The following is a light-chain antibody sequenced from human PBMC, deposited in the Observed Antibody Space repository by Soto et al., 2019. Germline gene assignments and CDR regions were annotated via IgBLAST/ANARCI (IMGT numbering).Light chain of an antibody. Sequence: EIVMTQSPATLSVSPGERATLSCRASQSVSNNLAWYQKTPGKAPRLLIYGASTRYTGIPARFSGSASGTEFPLTISSLQVEDFAFYYCQRYNNWWTFGHGTRVDIK. CDR1: QSVSNN. J-gene: IGKJ1*01. V-gene: IGKV3-15*01. CDR3: QRYNNWWT. CDR2: GAS.